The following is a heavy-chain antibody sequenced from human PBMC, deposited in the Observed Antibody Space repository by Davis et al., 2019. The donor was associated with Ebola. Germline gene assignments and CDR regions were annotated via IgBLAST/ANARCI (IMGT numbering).Heavy chain of an antibody. V-gene: IGHV3-7*03. J-gene: IGHJ4*02. CDR2: IKEDGSDT. CDR1: GFTFSDYW. D-gene: IGHD5-18*01. Sequence: PGGSLRLSCAASGFTFSDYWMTWVRQAPGKGLEWVANIKEDGSDTNYEDSVKGRFTISKDNARNSLYLQMNSLRAEDTALYYCARDNSRKFDYWGRGTLVTVSS. CDR3: ARDNSRKFDY.